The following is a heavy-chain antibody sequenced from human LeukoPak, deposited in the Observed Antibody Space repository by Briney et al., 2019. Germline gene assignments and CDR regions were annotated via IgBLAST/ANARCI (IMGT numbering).Heavy chain of an antibody. D-gene: IGHD3-22*01. CDR3: AKDGHYYDSSGYYLH. J-gene: IGHJ4*02. V-gene: IGHV3-23*01. CDR1: GFTFSSYA. CDR2: ISGSGGST. Sequence: GGSLRLSCAASGFTFSSYAMSWVRQAPGKGLEWVSAISGSGGSTYYADSVKGRFTISRDNSKNTLYLQMNSLRAEDTAVYYCAKDGHYYDSSGYYLHWGQGTLVTVSS.